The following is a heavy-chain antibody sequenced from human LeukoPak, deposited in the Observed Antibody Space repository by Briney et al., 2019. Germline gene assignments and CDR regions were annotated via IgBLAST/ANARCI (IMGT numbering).Heavy chain of an antibody. CDR2: ISNSGGRT. V-gene: IGHV3-23*01. CDR3: TKDRPSPHAHDAFDV. CDR1: GFPLSDAW. Sequence: GGSLRLSCAVSGFPLSDAWMNWVRQAPGKGLEWVSSISNSGGRTFYTDSVKGRFTISRDNSKNTLHLQMNGLRAEDTAVYYCTKDRPSPHAHDAFDVWGQGTMVTVSS. J-gene: IGHJ3*01.